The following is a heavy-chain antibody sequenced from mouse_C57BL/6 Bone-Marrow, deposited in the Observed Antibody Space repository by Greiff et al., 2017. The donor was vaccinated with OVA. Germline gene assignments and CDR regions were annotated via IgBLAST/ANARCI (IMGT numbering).Heavy chain of an antibody. J-gene: IGHJ3*01. CDR2: IWGGGST. V-gene: IGHV2-9*01. Sequence: QVTLKVSGPGLVAPSQSLSITCTVSGFSLTSYGVDWVRQPPGKGLEWLGVIWGGGSTNYNSALMSRLSISKDNSKSQVFLKMNSLQTDDTAMYYCAKLFITTVVTFDWGQGTLVTVSA. CDR1: GFSLTSYG. D-gene: IGHD1-1*01. CDR3: AKLFITTVVTFD.